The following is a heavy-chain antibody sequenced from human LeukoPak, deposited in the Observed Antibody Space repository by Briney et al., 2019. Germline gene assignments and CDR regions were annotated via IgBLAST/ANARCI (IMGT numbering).Heavy chain of an antibody. V-gene: IGHV3-23*01. CDR2: ISGSGDST. CDR3: ARHGLYSGSYGP. J-gene: IGHJ5*02. D-gene: IGHD1-26*01. CDR1: GFTLRSYV. Sequence: GGSLRLSCVASGFTLRSYVMNWVRQTSGKGLEWVSSISGSGDSTFYADSVKGRFSISRDNSKNTLYLQVNGLRTEDTAVYYCARHGLYSGSYGPWGQGTLVTVSS.